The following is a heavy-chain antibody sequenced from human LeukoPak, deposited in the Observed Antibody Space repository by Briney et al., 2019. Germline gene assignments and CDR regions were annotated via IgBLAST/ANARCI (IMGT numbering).Heavy chain of an antibody. Sequence: GSLRLSCAASGFTFSSSAMSWVRQAPGKGLEWVSNISGSGSGGSTYYADSAKGRFTISRDNAKNSLYLQMNSLRAEDTAVYYCAELGITMIGGVWGKGTTVTISS. CDR1: GFTFSSSA. V-gene: IGHV3-23*01. CDR3: AELGITMIGGV. CDR2: ISGSGSGGST. J-gene: IGHJ6*04. D-gene: IGHD3-10*02.